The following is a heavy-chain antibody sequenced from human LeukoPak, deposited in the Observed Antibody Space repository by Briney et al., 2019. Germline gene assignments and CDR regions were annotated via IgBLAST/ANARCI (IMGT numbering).Heavy chain of an antibody. D-gene: IGHD2-2*01. Sequence: GKSLRLSCAASGFPFSSYAMHWVRQAPGKGLEWVALISYDGSNKYYADSVRGRFTVSRDNSRSTLYLQVNSLRAEDTAVYYCARARYCSSTSCRDAFDIWGQGTMVTVSS. CDR3: ARARYCSSTSCRDAFDI. CDR1: GFPFSSYA. J-gene: IGHJ3*02. CDR2: ISYDGSNK. V-gene: IGHV3-30-3*01.